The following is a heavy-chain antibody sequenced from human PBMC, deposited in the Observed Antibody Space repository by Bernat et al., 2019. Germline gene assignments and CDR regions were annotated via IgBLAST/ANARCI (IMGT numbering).Heavy chain of an antibody. Sequence: EVQLLESGGGLVQPGGSLRLSCAASGFIFSSYAMSWVRQAPGKGREWVSTIIGSGVNTYYADSVKGRFTISRDNSKKTLYLQMNSLRAEDTAIYYCAKDIQAGFRGHLDYWGQGTLVTVSS. CDR2: IIGSGVNT. CDR3: AKDIQAGFRGHLDY. CDR1: GFIFSSYA. D-gene: IGHD3-10*01. J-gene: IGHJ4*02. V-gene: IGHV3-23*01.